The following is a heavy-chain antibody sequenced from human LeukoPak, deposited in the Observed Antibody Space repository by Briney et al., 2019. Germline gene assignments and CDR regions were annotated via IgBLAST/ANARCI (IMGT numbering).Heavy chain of an antibody. CDR3: ARDYYGSGSYPRGFDY. J-gene: IGHJ4*02. CDR1: GFTLSSYE. Sequence: QPGGSLRLSCAASGFTLSSYEMNWVRPAPGKGLEWGSYISSSGSTIYYADSVKGRFTISRDNAKNSLYLQMNSLRAEDTAGYYCARDYYGSGSYPRGFDYWGQGTLVTVSS. CDR2: ISSSGSTI. V-gene: IGHV3-48*03. D-gene: IGHD3-10*01.